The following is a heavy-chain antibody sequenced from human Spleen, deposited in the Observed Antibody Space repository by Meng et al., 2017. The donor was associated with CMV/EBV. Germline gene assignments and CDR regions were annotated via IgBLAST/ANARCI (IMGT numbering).Heavy chain of an antibody. CDR3: AKAVVGATGY. D-gene: IGHD1-26*01. Sequence: GGSLRLSCAASGFNFGGSGLHWVRQAPGRGLEWVAAQSSDGSDTYYADSVKGRFTISRDNSKNTLYLQMKNLRAADTAVYYCAKAVVGATGYWGQGTLVTFSS. V-gene: IGHV3-30*04. CDR2: QSSDGSDT. CDR1: GFNFGGSG. J-gene: IGHJ4*02.